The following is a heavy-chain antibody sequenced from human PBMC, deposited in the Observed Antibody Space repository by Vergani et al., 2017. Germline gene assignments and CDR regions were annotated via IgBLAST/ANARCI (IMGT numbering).Heavy chain of an antibody. V-gene: IGHV3-11*06. CDR3: ARIVSPRARLVTPAFDY. D-gene: IGHD3-9*01. CDR2: ISSSSSYT. J-gene: IGHJ4*02. CDR1: GFTFSDYY. Sequence: QVQLVESGGGLVKPGGSLRLSCAASGFTFSDYYMSWIRQAPGKGLEWVSSISSSSSYTNYADSVKGRFTISRDNAKNSLYLQMSSLRAEDTAVYYCARIVSPRARLVTPAFDYWGQGTLVTVSS.